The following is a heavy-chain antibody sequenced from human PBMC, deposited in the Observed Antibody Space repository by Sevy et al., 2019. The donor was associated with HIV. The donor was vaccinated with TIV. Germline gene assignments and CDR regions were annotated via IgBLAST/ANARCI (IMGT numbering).Heavy chain of an antibody. CDR1: GFTFSSYA. CDR2: ISYDGSNK. Sequence: GGSLRLSCAASGFTFSSYAMHWVRQAPGKGLEWVAVISYDGSNKYYAYSVKGRFTISRDNSKNTLYLQMNSLRAEDTAVYYCARDAVRRGMTTVTVHFDYWGQGTLVTVSS. CDR3: ARDAVRRGMTTVTVHFDY. D-gene: IGHD4-17*01. J-gene: IGHJ4*02. V-gene: IGHV3-30-3*01.